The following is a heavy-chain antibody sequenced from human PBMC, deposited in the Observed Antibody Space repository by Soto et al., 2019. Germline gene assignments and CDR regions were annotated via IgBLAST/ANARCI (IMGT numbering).Heavy chain of an antibody. J-gene: IGHJ4*02. CDR3: ARDLGPSVAGWTNNFDY. D-gene: IGHD6-19*01. V-gene: IGHV4-59*01. CDR2: FSYSGTT. CDR1: GGSISSDY. Sequence: SETLSLTCTLSGGSISSDYWSWIRQPPGKGLEWIGYFSYSGTTKYNPSLKSRATISLDRSKNQFSLKLSSVTAADTAVYYCARDLGPSVAGWTNNFDYWGQGTLVTVSS.